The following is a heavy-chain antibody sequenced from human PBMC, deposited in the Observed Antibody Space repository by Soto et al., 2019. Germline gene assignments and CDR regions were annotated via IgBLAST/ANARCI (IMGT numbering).Heavy chain of an antibody. D-gene: IGHD3-22*01. J-gene: IGHJ3*02. CDR2: ISGSGGRV. CDR1: GFSFSDYG. Sequence: VQLVESGGGVVQPGRSLRLSCAASGFSFSDYGMHWVRQAPGKGLEWVSGISGSGGRVYSADSVKGRFTISRDNSRNTLYLQMNSLRAEDTAIYYCAMTRLYDTGTNDYHRDALDIWGQGTQVTVSS. CDR3: AMTRLYDTGTNDYHRDALDI. V-gene: IGHV3-23*04.